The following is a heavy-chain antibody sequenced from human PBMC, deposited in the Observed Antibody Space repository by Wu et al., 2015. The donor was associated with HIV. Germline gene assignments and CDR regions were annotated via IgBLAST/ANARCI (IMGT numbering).Heavy chain of an antibody. CDR1: GGTFSSYA. CDR3: ARIIPSPGVGGVRSDL. CDR2: IIPIFGTA. J-gene: IGHJ2*01. V-gene: IGHV1-69*05. Sequence: QVQLVQSGAEVKKPGSSVKVSCKASGGTFSSYAISWVRQAPGQGLEWMGGIIPIFGTANYAQKFQGRVTFSRNTSISTAYMELSSLKFEDTAVYFCARIIPSPGVGGVRSDLWGRWHPRSLSP. D-gene: IGHD3-10*01.